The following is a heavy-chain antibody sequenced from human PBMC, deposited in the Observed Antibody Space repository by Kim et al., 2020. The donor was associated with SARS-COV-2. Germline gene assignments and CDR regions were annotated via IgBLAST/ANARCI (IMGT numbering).Heavy chain of an antibody. V-gene: IGHV4-39*01. J-gene: IGHJ3*02. CDR2: IYYSGST. CDR3: ASPLEVVAPRGGDAFDI. CDR1: GGSISSSSYY. D-gene: IGHD3-22*01. Sequence: SETLSLTCTVSGGSISSSSYYWGWIRQPPGKGLEWIGSIYYSGSTYYNPSLKSRVTISVDTSKNQFSLKLSSVTAADTAVYYCASPLEVVAPRGGDAFDIWGQGTMVTVSS.